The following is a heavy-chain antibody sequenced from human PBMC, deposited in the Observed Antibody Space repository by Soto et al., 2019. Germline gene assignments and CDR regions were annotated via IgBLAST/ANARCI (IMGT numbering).Heavy chain of an antibody. CDR3: ARAGRGSHYNY. CDR1: GGSISSGDYY. V-gene: IGHV4-30-4*01. Sequence: QVQLQESGPGLVKPSQTLSLTCTVSGGSISSGDYYWSWIRQPPGKGLEWIGYIFYGGITYYNPSLKSRVTMSVDTSKNPCSLKLRSVTGAYTAVYYCARAGRGSHYNYWGQGTQVTVSS. D-gene: IGHD1-26*01. CDR2: IFYGGIT. J-gene: IGHJ4*02.